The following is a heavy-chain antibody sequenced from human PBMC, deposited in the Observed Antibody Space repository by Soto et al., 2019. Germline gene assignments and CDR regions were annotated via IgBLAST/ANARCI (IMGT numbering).Heavy chain of an antibody. CDR3: ARDRKYSKGRDYYGMDV. CDR2: ISAYNGNT. CDR1: GYTFTSYG. D-gene: IGHD6-6*01. J-gene: IGHJ6*02. Sequence: GASVKVSCKASGYTFTSYGISWVRQAPGQGLEWMGWISAYNGNTNYAQKPQGRVTMTTDTSTSTAYMELRSLRSDDTAVYYCARDRKYSKGRDYYGMDVWGQGTTVTVSS. V-gene: IGHV1-18*01.